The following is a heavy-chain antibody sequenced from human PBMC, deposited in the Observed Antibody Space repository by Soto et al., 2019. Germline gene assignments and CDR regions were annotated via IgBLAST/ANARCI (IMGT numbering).Heavy chain of an antibody. CDR3: ARGLSYGPFDYYYYGMDV. CDR2: ISYDGSNK. D-gene: IGHD5-18*01. J-gene: IGHJ6*02. CDR1: GFTFSSYG. V-gene: IGHV3-30*03. Sequence: GGSLRLSCAASGFTFSSYGMHWVRQAPGKGLEWVAVISYDGSNKYYADSVKGRFTISRDNSKNTLYLQMNSLRAEDTAVYYCARGLSYGPFDYYYYGMDVWGQGTTVTVSS.